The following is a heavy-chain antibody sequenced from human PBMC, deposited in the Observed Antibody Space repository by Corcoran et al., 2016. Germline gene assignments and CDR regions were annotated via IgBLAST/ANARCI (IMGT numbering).Heavy chain of an antibody. CDR3: ASPNHGTFVELDGMDV. Sequence: QVQLVQSGAEVKKPGASVKVSCKASGYTFTSYYMHWVRQAPGQGLEWMGIINPSGGSTSYAQKFQGRVTMTRDTSTSTVYMELSSLRSEDTAVYYCASPNHGTFVELDGMDVWGQGTTVTVSS. J-gene: IGHJ6*02. D-gene: IGHD3-16*01. V-gene: IGHV1-46*01. CDR2: INPSGGST. CDR1: GYTFTSYY.